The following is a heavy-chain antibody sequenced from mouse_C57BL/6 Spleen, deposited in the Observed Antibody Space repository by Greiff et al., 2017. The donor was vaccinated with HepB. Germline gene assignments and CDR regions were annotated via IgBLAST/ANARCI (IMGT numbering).Heavy chain of an antibody. D-gene: IGHD1-1*01. CDR3: ARVYYGSSTGYFDV. CDR2: IYPGSGST. J-gene: IGHJ1*03. CDR1: GYTFTSYW. V-gene: IGHV1-55*01. Sequence: QVQLQQPGAELVKPGASVKMSCKASGYTFTSYWITWVKQRPGQGLEWIGDIYPGSGSTNYNEKFKSKATLTVDTSSSTAYMQLSSLTSEDSAVYYCARVYYGSSTGYFDVWGTGTTVTVSS.